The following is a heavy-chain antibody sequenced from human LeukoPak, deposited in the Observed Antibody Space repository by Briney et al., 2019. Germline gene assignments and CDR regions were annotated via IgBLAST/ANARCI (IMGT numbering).Heavy chain of an antibody. D-gene: IGHD2-15*01. CDR3: ASTYCSGGSCYSAYYFDF. CDR1: GGSISGGSYY. J-gene: IGHJ4*02. V-gene: IGHV4-61*02. Sequence: SETLSLTCTVSGGSISGGSYYWTWIRQPAGKGLEWIGRLYTSGGTNYNPSLKSRVTISLDTSKNQFSLKLSSVTAADTAVYYCASTYCSGGSCYSAYYFDFWGQGTLVTVSS. CDR2: LYTSGGT.